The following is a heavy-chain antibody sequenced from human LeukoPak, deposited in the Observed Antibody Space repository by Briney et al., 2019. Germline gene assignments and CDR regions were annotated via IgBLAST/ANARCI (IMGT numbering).Heavy chain of an antibody. Sequence: SETLSLTCTVSGGSISNYYWSWIRQPPGKGLEWIGYIYFSGSTNYNPSLKSRVTISVDTSKNHFSLKLRSVTAADTAVYYCARRVRGVNDAFDVWGQGTMVTVSS. CDR3: ARRVRGVNDAFDV. D-gene: IGHD3-10*01. CDR2: IYFSGST. CDR1: GGSISNYY. V-gene: IGHV4-59*12. J-gene: IGHJ3*01.